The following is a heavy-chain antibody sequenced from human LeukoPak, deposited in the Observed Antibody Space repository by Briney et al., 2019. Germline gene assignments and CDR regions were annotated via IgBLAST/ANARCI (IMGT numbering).Heavy chain of an antibody. V-gene: IGHV1-46*01. CDR2: INPSGVST. CDR1: GYTFTSYY. J-gene: IGHJ4*02. CDR3: ARVDLLTGYYFFDY. D-gene: IGHD3-9*01. Sequence: ASVKVSCKASGYTFTSYYMHWVRQAPGQGLEWMGIINPSGVSTNYTQKLQGRVTMTTDTSTSTAYMELRSLGSDETAVYYCARVDLLTGYYFFDYWGQGTLVTVSS.